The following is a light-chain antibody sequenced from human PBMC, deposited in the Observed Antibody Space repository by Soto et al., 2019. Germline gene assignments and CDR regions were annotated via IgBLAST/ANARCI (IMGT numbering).Light chain of an antibody. J-gene: IGLJ1*01. V-gene: IGLV2-14*01. Sequence: QSLLTQPSGVSVSPGQSITISFTGTSSDVGGYDYVSWYQLHPVKAPKLMVFEASRGPSVVSYCFSGSKSGTTASLTISGLQAGVEADYFCSSYSISTAYLFGTGTKVTV. CDR3: SSYSISTAYL. CDR1: SSDVGGYDY. CDR2: EAS.